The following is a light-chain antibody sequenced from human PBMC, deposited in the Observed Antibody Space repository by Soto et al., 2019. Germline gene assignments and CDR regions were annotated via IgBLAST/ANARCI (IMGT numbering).Light chain of an antibody. Sequence: EVVLTQSPGTLSLSPGERATLSCRASQTVTTSQLTWFQQKPGQAPRLLIYAASIRAAGITDRFSGSGSGTDFTLTIGRREPEDFALYYCQQYGSAPFTFGGGTKVEIK. CDR1: QTVTTSQ. J-gene: IGKJ4*01. CDR3: QQYGSAPFT. CDR2: AAS. V-gene: IGKV3-20*01.